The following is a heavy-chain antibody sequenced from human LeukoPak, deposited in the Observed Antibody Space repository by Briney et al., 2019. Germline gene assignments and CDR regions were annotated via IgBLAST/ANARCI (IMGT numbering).Heavy chain of an antibody. CDR1: GYTFTSYG. J-gene: IGHJ4*02. CDR3: ARGAATGNKYYFDY. V-gene: IGHV1-18*01. CDR2: ISAFNGNT. D-gene: IGHD6-25*01. Sequence: GASVKVSCKASGYTFTSYGINWVRQAPGQGLERMGWISAFNGNTNYAQKLQGRVTMTTDTSTSTAYMELRSLRSDDTAVYYCARGAATGNKYYFDYWGQGTLVTVSS.